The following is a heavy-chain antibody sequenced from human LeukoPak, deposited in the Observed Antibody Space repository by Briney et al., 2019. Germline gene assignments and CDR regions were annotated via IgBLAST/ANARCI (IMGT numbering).Heavy chain of an antibody. CDR3: ARVIGGSSADY. CDR1: GYTFTGNY. Sequence: GASVKVSCKASGYTFTGNYIHWMRQAPGQGREWVGWINPKNGGTDYAQRFQGRVTMTRDTSITTAYLELSSLRSEDTAVYYCARVIGGSSADYWGQGTLVTVSS. V-gene: IGHV1-2*02. CDR2: INPKNGGT. J-gene: IGHJ4*02. D-gene: IGHD4-23*01.